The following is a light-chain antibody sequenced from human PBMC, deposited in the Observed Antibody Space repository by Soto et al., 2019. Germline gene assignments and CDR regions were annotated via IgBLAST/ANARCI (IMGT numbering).Light chain of an antibody. CDR2: EIS. CDR3: MQATQLPLS. Sequence: DIVMTQTPLSSPVTLGQPASISCRSSQSLVHVDGKTYLSWLQQRPGQPPRLLIYEISNRFSGVPERFSGSGAGTDFTLRISRVEAEDVGVYYCMQATQLPLSFGGGTRVEIK. CDR1: QSLVHVDGKTY. J-gene: IGKJ4*01. V-gene: IGKV2-24*01.